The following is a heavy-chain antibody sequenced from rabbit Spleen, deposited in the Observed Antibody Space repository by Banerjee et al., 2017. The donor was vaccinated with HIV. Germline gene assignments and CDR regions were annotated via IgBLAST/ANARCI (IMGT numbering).Heavy chain of an antibody. J-gene: IGHJ4*01. CDR2: IYAENSGDT. Sequence: QSLEESGVDLVKPGASLTLTCTASGVSFSSNHYMCWVRQAPGKGLEWIACIYAENSGDTYYASWAKGGFTISKTSSTTVTLQMTRLTAADTATYFCARETSSGWGIVSFYFSLWGPGTLVTVS. D-gene: IGHD4-1*01. CDR3: ARETSSGWGIVSFYFSL. CDR1: GVSFSSNHY. V-gene: IGHV1S40*01.